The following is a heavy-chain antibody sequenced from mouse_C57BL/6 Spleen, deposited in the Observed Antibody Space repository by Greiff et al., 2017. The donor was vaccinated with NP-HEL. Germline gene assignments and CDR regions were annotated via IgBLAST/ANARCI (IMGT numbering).Heavy chain of an antibody. Sequence: EVHLVESGGGLVKPGGSLKLSCAASGFTFSSYAMSWVRQTPEKRLEWVATISDGGSYTYYPDNVKGRFTISRDNAKNNLYLQMSHLKSEDTAMYYCARGYYGSSYDYAMDYWGQGTSVTVSS. CDR2: ISDGGSYT. J-gene: IGHJ4*01. CDR3: ARGYYGSSYDYAMDY. CDR1: GFTFSSYA. D-gene: IGHD1-1*01. V-gene: IGHV5-4*01.